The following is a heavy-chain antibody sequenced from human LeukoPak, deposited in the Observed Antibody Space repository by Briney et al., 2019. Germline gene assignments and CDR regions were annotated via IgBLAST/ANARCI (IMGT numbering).Heavy chain of an antibody. CDR1: GFTFSSYE. D-gene: IGHD4-11*01. Sequence: PGGSLRLSCAASGFTFSSYEMNWVRQAPGKGLEWVSYISSSDGTIYYADSVKGRFTISRDNAKNSLFLQMNSLRAEDTAVYYCARGTPTTRDFDYWGQGTLVTVSS. J-gene: IGHJ4*02. CDR3: ARGTPTTRDFDY. V-gene: IGHV3-48*03. CDR2: ISSSDGTI.